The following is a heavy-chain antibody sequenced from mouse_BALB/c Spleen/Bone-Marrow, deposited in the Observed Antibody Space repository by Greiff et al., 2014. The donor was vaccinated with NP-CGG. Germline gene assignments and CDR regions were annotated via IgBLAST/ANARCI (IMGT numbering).Heavy chain of an antibody. V-gene: IGHV1-84*02. CDR3: ARGVYYGNYFDY. Sequence: QVQLKESGPELVKPGASVKISCKASGYTFTDYYINWGKQKPGQGLEWIGWIYPGSGNTKYSEKFKGKATLTVDTSSSTAYMQLSSLTSEDTAVYFCARGVYYGNYFDYWGQGTTLTVSS. CDR1: GYTFTDYY. D-gene: IGHD2-1*01. CDR2: IYPGSGNT. J-gene: IGHJ2*01.